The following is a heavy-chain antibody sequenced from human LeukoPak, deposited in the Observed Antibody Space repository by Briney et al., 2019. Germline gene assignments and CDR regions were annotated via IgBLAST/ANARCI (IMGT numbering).Heavy chain of an antibody. V-gene: IGHV3-23*01. CDR3: AKDLIGSSGFDY. Sequence: GGSLRLSCAASGFTFSSYAMSWVRQAPGKRLEWVSAISGSGGSTYYADSVKGRFTISRDNSKNTLYLQMNSLRAEDTAVYYCAKDLIGSSGFDYWGQGTLVTVSS. D-gene: IGHD3-22*01. J-gene: IGHJ4*02. CDR1: GFTFSSYA. CDR2: ISGSGGST.